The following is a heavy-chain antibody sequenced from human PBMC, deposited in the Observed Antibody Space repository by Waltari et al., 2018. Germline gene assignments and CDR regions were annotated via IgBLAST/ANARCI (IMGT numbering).Heavy chain of an antibody. J-gene: IGHJ6*03. Sequence: QVQLQESGPGLVKPSETLSLTCTVSGGSISSYYWSWIRQPAGKGLEWIGRIYTSGSTNFNPAHKSRVTMSVDTSKNQFSLKLSSVTAADTAVYYCARDGRGLGKGTLYYMDVWGKGTTVTVSS. D-gene: IGHD7-27*01. CDR2: IYTSGST. CDR1: GGSISSYY. V-gene: IGHV4-4*07. CDR3: ARDGRGLGKGTLYYMDV.